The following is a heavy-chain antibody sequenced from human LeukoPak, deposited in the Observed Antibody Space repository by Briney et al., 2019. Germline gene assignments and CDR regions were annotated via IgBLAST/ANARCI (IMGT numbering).Heavy chain of an antibody. V-gene: IGHV4-39*07. CDR3: ARGRIVVANTGAFDI. J-gene: IGHJ3*02. Sequence: SETLSLTCTVSGGSITVSGGSMSDTSYSWGWIRQPPGKGLEWIGSIYYSGGTYYNPSLKSRVTISVDTSKNQFSLKLNSVTAADTAVYYCARGRIVVANTGAFDIWGQGTMVPVSS. CDR2: IYYSGGT. CDR1: GGSITVSGGSMSDTSYS. D-gene: IGHD3-22*01.